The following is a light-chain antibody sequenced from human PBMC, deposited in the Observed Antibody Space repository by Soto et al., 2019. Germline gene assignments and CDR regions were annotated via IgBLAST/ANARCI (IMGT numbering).Light chain of an antibody. CDR3: QKYNSAPHT. CDR1: QSVSSSY. Sequence: EIVLTQSPGTLSLSPGERATLSCRASQSVSSSYLAWYQQKPGQAPRLLIYGASSRATGIPDRFSGSGSGTDFTLTISRLESEDVATYYCQKYNSAPHTFGPGTKVDI. CDR2: GAS. J-gene: IGKJ3*01. V-gene: IGKV3-20*01.